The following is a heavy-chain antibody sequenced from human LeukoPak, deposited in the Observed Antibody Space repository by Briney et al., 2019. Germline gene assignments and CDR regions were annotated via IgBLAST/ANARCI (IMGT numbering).Heavy chain of an antibody. CDR3: ASIASDYYYYMDV. J-gene: IGHJ6*03. Sequence: GASVKVSCKASGGTFSSYAISWVRQAPGQGLEWMGGIIPIFGTANYAQKFQGRVTITTDESTSTAYMELSSLRSEDTAVYYCASIASDYYYYMDVWGKGTTVTVSS. CDR1: GGTFSSYA. D-gene: IGHD6-13*01. CDR2: IIPIFGTA. V-gene: IGHV1-69*05.